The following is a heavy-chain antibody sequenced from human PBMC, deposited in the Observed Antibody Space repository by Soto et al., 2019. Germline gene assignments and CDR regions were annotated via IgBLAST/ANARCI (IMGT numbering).Heavy chain of an antibody. V-gene: IGHV3-66*01. CDR3: ASWVRGGEDYYYYGMDV. J-gene: IGHJ6*02. CDR1: GFTVSSNY. CDR2: IYSGGST. D-gene: IGHD3-10*01. Sequence: GGSLRLSCAASGFTVSSNYMSWVRQAPGKGLEWVSVIYSGGSTYYADSVKGRFTISRDNSKNTLYLQMNSLRAEDTAVYYGASWVRGGEDYYYYGMDVWGQGTTVTVSS.